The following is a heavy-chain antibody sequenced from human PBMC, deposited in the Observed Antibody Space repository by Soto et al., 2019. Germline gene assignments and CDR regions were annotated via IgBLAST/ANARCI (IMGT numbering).Heavy chain of an antibody. J-gene: IGHJ4*02. D-gene: IGHD3-16*01. CDR1: GFTFSTYD. CDR2: IGTAGDT. Sequence: EVQLVESGGELIQPGGSLRLSCAASGFTFSTYDFHWVRKATGKGLEWVSGIGTAGDTYYAGSVKGRFIMSRENAKSSLYLQMNSLRAGDTAVYYCTRGADGFDYWGQGTLVTVSS. V-gene: IGHV3-13*01. CDR3: TRGADGFDY.